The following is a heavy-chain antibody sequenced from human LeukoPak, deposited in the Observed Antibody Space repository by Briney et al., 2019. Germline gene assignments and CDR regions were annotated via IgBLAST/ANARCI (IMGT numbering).Heavy chain of an antibody. D-gene: IGHD3-3*01. CDR1: GFTFSSYW. J-gene: IGHJ4*02. V-gene: IGHV3-7*01. CDR2: IKQDGSEK. CDR3: ARRGDFWSGYSGDY. Sequence: TGGSLRLSCAASGFTFSSYWMSWVRQAPGKGLDWVANIKQDGSEKYYVDSVKGRFTISRDNAKNSLYLQMNSLRAEDTAVYYCARRGDFWSGYSGDYWGQGTLVTVSS.